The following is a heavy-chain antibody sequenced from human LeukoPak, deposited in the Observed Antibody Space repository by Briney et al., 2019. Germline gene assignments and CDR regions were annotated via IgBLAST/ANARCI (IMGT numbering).Heavy chain of an antibody. CDR3: AKDSSSWELPVYYYGMDV. CDR1: GFTFSSYA. V-gene: IGHV3-23*01. D-gene: IGHD6-13*01. J-gene: IGHJ6*02. CDR2: ISGSGGST. Sequence: SGGSLRLSCAASGFTFSSYAMSWVRQAPGKGLEWVSAISGSGGSTYYADSVKGRFTISRDNSKNTLYLQMNSPRAEDTAVYYCAKDSSSWELPVYYYGMDVWGQGTTVTVSS.